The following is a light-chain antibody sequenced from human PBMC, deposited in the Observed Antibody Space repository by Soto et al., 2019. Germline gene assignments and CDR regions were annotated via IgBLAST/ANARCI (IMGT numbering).Light chain of an antibody. CDR1: QNISSN. J-gene: IGKJ1*01. V-gene: IGKV3-15*01. Sequence: EVVMTQSPATLSVSPGERATLSCRASQNISSNLAWYQQKPGQAPRLLIYGASTRATGIPARFSGSGSGTEFTLTISSLQSEDFAVYYCQQYNNWPPWTFGQGTKVDNK. CDR3: QQYNNWPPWT. CDR2: GAS.